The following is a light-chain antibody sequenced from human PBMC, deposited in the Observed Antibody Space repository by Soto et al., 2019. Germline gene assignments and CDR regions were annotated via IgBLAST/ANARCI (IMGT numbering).Light chain of an antibody. CDR2: DVS. CDR3: QQYGTSPGT. CDR1: QSVRGSS. Sequence: EIVLTQSPGTLSLSPGDRATLSCRASQSVRGSSLAWYQQKPGQAPRLVIYDVSSRATDIPDRFSGSGSGTDFTLTISRLEPEDFAIYCCQQYGTSPGTFGRGTKLEIK. V-gene: IGKV3-20*01. J-gene: IGKJ2*01.